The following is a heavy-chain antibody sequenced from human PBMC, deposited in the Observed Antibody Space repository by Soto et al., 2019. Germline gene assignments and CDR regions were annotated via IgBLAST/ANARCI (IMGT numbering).Heavy chain of an antibody. J-gene: IGHJ6*02. CDR3: PREKGADLAGLDV. Sequence: VGSLRRSCAASACTFSSYSMNWVRQAPGKGLEWVSSISSSSSYIYYADSVKGRFTISRDNAKNSLYLQMNSLRAEDTAVYYCPREKGADLAGLDVWGQGTTVTVSS. D-gene: IGHD3-16*01. CDR1: ACTFSSYS. V-gene: IGHV3-21*01. CDR2: ISSSSSYI.